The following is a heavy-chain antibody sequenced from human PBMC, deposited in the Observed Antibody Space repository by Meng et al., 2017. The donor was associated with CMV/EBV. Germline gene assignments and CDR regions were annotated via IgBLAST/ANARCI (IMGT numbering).Heavy chain of an antibody. Sequence: SETLSLTCAISGDSVSSNSAAWNWIRQSPSRGLEWLGRIYYRSKWYNDYAVSVKSRITINPDTSKNQFSLQLNSVTPEDTAVYYCARRYNWNDGSWGIVVGEDWTPTNYYYYGMDVWGQGTTVTVSS. CDR3: ARRYNWNDGSWGIVVGEDWTPTNYYYYGMDV. CDR2: IYYRSKWYN. V-gene: IGHV6-1*01. J-gene: IGHJ6*02. CDR1: GDSVSSNSAA. D-gene: IGHD1-1*01.